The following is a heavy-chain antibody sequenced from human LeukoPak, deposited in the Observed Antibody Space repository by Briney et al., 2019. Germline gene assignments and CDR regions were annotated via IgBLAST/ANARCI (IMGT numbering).Heavy chain of an antibody. V-gene: IGHV3-11*01. CDR2: ISSSGSTI. Sequence: GGSLRLSCAASGFTFSAYYMSWIRQAPVKGLEWVSYISSSGSTIYYAASVQGRFTISRDNAKNSLYVQMNSLRAEDTAVYYCASRSNWFAPWGQGTLVTVSS. J-gene: IGHJ5*02. CDR1: GFTFSAYY. CDR3: ASRSNWFAP.